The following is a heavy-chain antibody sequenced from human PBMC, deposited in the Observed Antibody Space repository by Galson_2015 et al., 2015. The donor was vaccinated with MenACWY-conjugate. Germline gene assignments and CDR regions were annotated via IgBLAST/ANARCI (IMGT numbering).Heavy chain of an antibody. CDR2: ISSSSTYI. CDR3: ATYLVGTRDY. Sequence: SLRLSCAVSGLTFSSYTINWVRQAPGKGLEWVSSISSSSTYIYYTDSVKGRFSISRDNAKNSLYLQMNSLRAEDTAVYYCATYLVGTRDYWGQGTLVTVSS. V-gene: IGHV3-21*01. J-gene: IGHJ4*02. D-gene: IGHD1-26*01. CDR1: GLTFSSYT.